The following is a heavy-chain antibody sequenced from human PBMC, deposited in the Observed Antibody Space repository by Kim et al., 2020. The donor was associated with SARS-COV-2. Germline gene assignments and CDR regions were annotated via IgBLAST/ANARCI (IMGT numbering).Heavy chain of an antibody. D-gene: IGHD3-10*01. J-gene: IGHJ6*02. CDR2: IYSGGST. Sequence: GGSLRLSCAASGFTVSSNYMSWVRQAPGKGLEWVSVIYSGGSTYYADSVKGRFTISRDNSKNTLYLQMNSLRAEDTAVYYCARDEVTMVRGDFYYYGMDVWGQGTTVTVSS. CDR3: ARDEVTMVRGDFYYYGMDV. CDR1: GFTVSSNY. V-gene: IGHV3-66*01.